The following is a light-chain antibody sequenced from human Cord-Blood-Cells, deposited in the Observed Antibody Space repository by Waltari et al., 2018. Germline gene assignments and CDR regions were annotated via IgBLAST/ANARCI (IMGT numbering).Light chain of an antibody. CDR2: EVS. CDR1: SSSVGGYNY. V-gene: IGLV2-8*01. Sequence: QSALTQPHPATGSPGQAVTNPSTGTSSSVGGYNYASWYQQPPGKAPKLMIYEVSKRPSGVPDRFSGSKSGNTASLTVSGLQAEDEADYYCSSYAGSNNYVFGTGTKVTVL. J-gene: IGLJ1*01. CDR3: SSYAGSNNYV.